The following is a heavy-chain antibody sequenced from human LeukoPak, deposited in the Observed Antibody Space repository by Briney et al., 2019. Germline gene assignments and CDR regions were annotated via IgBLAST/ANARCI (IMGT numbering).Heavy chain of an antibody. D-gene: IGHD1-26*01. V-gene: IGHV4-59*01. Sequence: PSETLSLTRTVSVGSISSYYWSWIRQPPGKGLVWIGYIYYSGSTNYNPSLKSRVTTSVDTSNNQFSLKPSSVTAADTAVYYCARSRYSESLYYFDYWGQRTLVTVSS. CDR1: VGSISSYY. CDR3: ARSRYSESLYYFDY. CDR2: IYYSGST. J-gene: IGHJ4*02.